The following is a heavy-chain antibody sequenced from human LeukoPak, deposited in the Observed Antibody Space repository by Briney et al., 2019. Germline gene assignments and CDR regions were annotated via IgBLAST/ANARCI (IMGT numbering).Heavy chain of an antibody. CDR3: ARDLGTSGWYTFDF. Sequence: PSQTLSLTCAISGDSVSSNNGAWNWIRQSPSRDLEWLGRTYYRSKWYNDYAEFIQGRITINPDTSKNQFSLQLNSVTPEDTAVYYCARDLGTSGWYTFDFWGQGTLVTVSS. CDR1: GDSVSSNNGA. CDR2: TYYRSKWYN. J-gene: IGHJ4*02. V-gene: IGHV6-1*01. D-gene: IGHD6-19*01.